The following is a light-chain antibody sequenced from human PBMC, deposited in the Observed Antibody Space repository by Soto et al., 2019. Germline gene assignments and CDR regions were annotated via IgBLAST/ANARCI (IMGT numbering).Light chain of an antibody. CDR1: QSLSGSQ. CDR3: QQYGSSPRT. V-gene: IGKV3-20*01. J-gene: IGKJ1*01. Sequence: EIVITQSPATLSVSPVEGATLSCTASQSLSGSQLAWYQQKPGQAPRLLIHDASSRATGISDRFTGSGSGTDFTLTITTLEPEDFAVYYCQQYGSSPRTFGLGTKVDIK. CDR2: DAS.